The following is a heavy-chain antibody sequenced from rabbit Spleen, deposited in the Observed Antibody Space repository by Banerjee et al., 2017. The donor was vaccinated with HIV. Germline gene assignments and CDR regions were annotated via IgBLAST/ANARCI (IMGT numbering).Heavy chain of an antibody. D-gene: IGHD8-1*01. CDR3: ARDTASSFSSYGMDL. V-gene: IGHV1S40*01. CDR1: GVSFSISSY. Sequence: QSLEESGGDLVKPGASLTLACTASGVSFSISSYMCWVRQAPGKGLEWIACIDAGSSGFTYFATWAKGRFAISKTWSTTVTLQMTRLTAADTATYFCARDTASSFSSYGMDLWGPGTLVTVS. CDR2: IDAGSSGFT. J-gene: IGHJ6*01.